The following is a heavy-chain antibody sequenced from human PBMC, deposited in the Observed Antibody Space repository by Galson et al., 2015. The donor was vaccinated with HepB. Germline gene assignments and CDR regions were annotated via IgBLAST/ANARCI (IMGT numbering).Heavy chain of an antibody. J-gene: IGHJ4*02. CDR3: VKGRRWLPDY. CDR2: ISSNGGST. V-gene: IGHV3-64D*06. CDR1: GFTFSSYA. D-gene: IGHD6-19*01. Sequence: SLRLSCAASGFTFSSYAMHWVRQAPGKGLEYVSAISSNGGSTYYADSVKGRFTISRDNSKNTLYLQMSSLRAEDTAVYYCVKGRRWLPDYWGQRTLVTVSS.